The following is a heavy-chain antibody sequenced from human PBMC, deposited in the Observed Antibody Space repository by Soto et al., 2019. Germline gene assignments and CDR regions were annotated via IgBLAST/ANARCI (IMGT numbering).Heavy chain of an antibody. D-gene: IGHD2-2*01. Sequence: QVQLQQWGAGLLKPSETLSLTCAVYGGSFSGYYWSWIRQPPGKGLEWIAEINHSGSTNYNPSLKSRVTISVDTSKNQFSLKLSSVTAADTAVYYCASDQYCSSTSCSSLWGQGTLVTVSS. V-gene: IGHV4-34*01. CDR2: INHSGST. CDR1: GGSFSGYY. J-gene: IGHJ4*02. CDR3: ASDQYCSSTSCSSL.